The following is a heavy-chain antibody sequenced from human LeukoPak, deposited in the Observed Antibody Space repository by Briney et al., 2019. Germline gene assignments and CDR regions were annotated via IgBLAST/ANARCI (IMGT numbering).Heavy chain of an antibody. J-gene: IGHJ6*02. CDR2: IYYSGSI. D-gene: IGHD2-2*02. CDR1: GYSISSSNW. V-gene: IGHV4-28*05. Sequence: SDTLSLTCAVSGYSISSSNWWGWIRQPPGKGLEWIGYIYYSGSIYYNPSLKSRVTMSVDTSKNQFSLKLSSVTAVDTAVYYCARAMSSSHTVYGMDVWGQGTTVTVSS. CDR3: ARAMSSSHTVYGMDV.